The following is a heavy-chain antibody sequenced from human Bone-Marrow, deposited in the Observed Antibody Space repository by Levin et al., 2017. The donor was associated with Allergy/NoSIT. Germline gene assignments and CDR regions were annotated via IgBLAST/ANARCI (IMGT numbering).Heavy chain of an antibody. CDR1: GFSLNTSGVS. J-gene: IGHJ4*02. Sequence: SGPTLVKPTQTLTLTCTFSGFSLNTSGVSVAWIRQPPGKAFEWLALIYWDDDKRYSPSLKPRLSITKDTSKNQVVLTMTDMDPVDTATYYCAHSFFFAAYRNAFTPPPIDFDYWGQGALVTVSS. CDR2: IYWDDDK. V-gene: IGHV2-5*02. D-gene: IGHD3-16*01. CDR3: AHSFFFAAYRNAFTPPPIDFDY.